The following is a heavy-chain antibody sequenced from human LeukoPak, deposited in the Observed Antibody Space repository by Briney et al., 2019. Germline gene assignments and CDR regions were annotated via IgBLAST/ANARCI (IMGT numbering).Heavy chain of an antibody. CDR2: ISGSGGRT. CDR1: EFMFSAYA. Sequence: PGGSLRLSCAASEFMFSAYAMTWVRQAPGKGLEWVSAISGSGGRTYYADSVKGRFTISRDNSKNTLYMQMNSLRAEDTAVYYCANSEPPSYYYDSSGYSDYWGQGTLVTVSS. J-gene: IGHJ4*02. V-gene: IGHV3-23*01. D-gene: IGHD3-22*01. CDR3: ANSEPPSYYYDSSGYSDY.